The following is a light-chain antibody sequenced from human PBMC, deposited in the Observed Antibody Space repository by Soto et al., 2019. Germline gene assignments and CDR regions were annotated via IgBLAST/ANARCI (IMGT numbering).Light chain of an antibody. CDR3: QQYGSSHWT. CDR2: GAS. Sequence: EIVLTQSPGTLSLSPGERATLSCRASQSVSSSYLAWYQQKPGQAPRLLIYGASSRATGIPDRFSGSGSGTDFTITISSLEPEDFAVYYCQQYGSSHWTFGQGTKVEIK. V-gene: IGKV3-20*01. CDR1: QSVSSSY. J-gene: IGKJ1*01.